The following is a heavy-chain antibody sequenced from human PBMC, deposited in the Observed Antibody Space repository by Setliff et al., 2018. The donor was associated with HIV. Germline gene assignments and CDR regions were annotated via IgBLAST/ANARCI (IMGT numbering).Heavy chain of an antibody. CDR1: GLIFSSYE. CDR2: IGGHGSII. CDR3: VRHKDRWGAIDY. D-gene: IGHD7-27*01. Sequence: PGGSLRLSCAASGLIFSSYEMNWVRQAPGKGLEWISFIGGHGSIIHYADSVKGRFTISRDNAKNSVYLQMHSLRVEDTAVYYCVRHKDRWGAIDYWGQGTLVTVSS. V-gene: IGHV3-48*03. J-gene: IGHJ4*02.